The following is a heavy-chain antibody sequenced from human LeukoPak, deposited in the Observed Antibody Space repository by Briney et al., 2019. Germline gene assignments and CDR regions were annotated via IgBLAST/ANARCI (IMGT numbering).Heavy chain of an antibody. Sequence: VASVKVSCKASGYTFTSYGISWVRQAPGQGLEWMGWISAYNGNTNYAQKLQGRVTMTTDTSTSTAYMELRSLRSDDTAVYYCARDELDYYDSSGYPNGHYFDYWGQGTLVTVSS. CDR3: ARDELDYYDSSGYPNGHYFDY. V-gene: IGHV1-18*01. CDR2: ISAYNGNT. D-gene: IGHD3-22*01. CDR1: GYTFTSYG. J-gene: IGHJ4*02.